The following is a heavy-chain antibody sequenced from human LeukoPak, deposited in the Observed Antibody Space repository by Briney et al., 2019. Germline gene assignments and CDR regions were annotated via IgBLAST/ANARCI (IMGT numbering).Heavy chain of an antibody. D-gene: IGHD2-8*01. V-gene: IGHV1-18*01. Sequence: ASVKVSCKASGYNFNIYGTTWVRQAPGQGPEWMGWISASNGETNYAQKFQGRVTLTTDTSTSTAYMELRGLRSDDTAVYYCAKAVYPSTSVIDWGQGAQVTVS. J-gene: IGHJ4*02. CDR1: GYNFNIYG. CDR2: ISASNGET. CDR3: AKAVYPSTSVID.